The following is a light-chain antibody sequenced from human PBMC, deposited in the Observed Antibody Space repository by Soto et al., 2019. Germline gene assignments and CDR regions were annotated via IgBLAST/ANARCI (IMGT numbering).Light chain of an antibody. J-gene: IGKJ4*01. CDR1: QSVSSN. V-gene: IGKV3-15*01. Sequence: EIVLPPSPATLSVSPGERATLSCRASQSVSSNFASYQQKPRRAPRLLIHGAPTSGTGIPASFRGSGSGTAFTLPISSLQSEDFAVYYCRQYNKWRPVTFGGGTKVDIK. CDR3: RQYNKWRPVT. CDR2: GAP.